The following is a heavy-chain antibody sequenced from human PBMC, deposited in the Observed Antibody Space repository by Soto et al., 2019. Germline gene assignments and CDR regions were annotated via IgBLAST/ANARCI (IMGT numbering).Heavy chain of an antibody. V-gene: IGHV3-30*18. Sequence: QVQLMESGGGVVQPGRSLRLSCAASGFTFNTYAMHWVRQAPGKGLEWVAVITPDGTEQYYADSVKGRFTISRDNSKNTLDLQMNSLGLEDMSIYHCAKRGILGAQGMAYFDLWGRGNLVTVSS. CDR1: GFTFNTYA. CDR3: AKRGILGAQGMAYFDL. D-gene: IGHD1-26*01. J-gene: IGHJ2*01. CDR2: ITPDGTEQ.